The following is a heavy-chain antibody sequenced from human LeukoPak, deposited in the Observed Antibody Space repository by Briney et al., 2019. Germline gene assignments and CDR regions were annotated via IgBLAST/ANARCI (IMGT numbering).Heavy chain of an antibody. V-gene: IGHV4-61*02. CDR1: GGSISSGSYY. CDR2: IYTSGST. J-gene: IGHJ4*02. Sequence: SETLSLTCTVSGGSISSGSYYWSWIRQPAGKGLEWIGRIYTSGSTNYNPSLKSRVTISVDTSKNQFSLKLSSVTAADTAVYYCARDLGYSSSLVLGYWGQGTLVTVSS. D-gene: IGHD6-13*01. CDR3: ARDLGYSSSLVLGY.